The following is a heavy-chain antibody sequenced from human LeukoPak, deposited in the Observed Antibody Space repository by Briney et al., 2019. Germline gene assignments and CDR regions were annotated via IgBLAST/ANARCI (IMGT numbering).Heavy chain of an antibody. Sequence: ASVKVSCKASGYTFTSYAMHWVRQAPGQRLEWMGWINAGNGNTKYSQKFQGRVTITRDTSASTAYMELSSLRSEDTAVYYCARARSYFQRAFDLWGQGTLVTVS. CDR1: GYTFTSYA. V-gene: IGHV1-3*01. CDR3: ARARSYFQRAFDL. CDR2: INAGNGNT. J-gene: IGHJ3*01. D-gene: IGHD2/OR15-2a*01.